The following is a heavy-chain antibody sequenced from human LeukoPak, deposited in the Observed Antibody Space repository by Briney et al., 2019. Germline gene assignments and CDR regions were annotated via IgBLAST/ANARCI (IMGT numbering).Heavy chain of an antibody. CDR2: IYGSGST. D-gene: IGHD3-10*01. Sequence: SETLSLTCTVSGGSISSYYWSWIRQPAGKGLEWIGRIYGSGSTDYNPSLKSRVTMSIDTSKNQFSLKLSSVTAADTAVYYCARGGYYGSGNDFRFDPWGQGTLVTVSS. CDR1: GGSISSYY. J-gene: IGHJ5*02. V-gene: IGHV4-4*07. CDR3: ARGGYYGSGNDFRFDP.